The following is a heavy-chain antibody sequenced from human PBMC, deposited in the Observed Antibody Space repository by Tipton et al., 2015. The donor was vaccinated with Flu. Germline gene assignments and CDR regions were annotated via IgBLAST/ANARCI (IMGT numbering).Heavy chain of an antibody. CDR3: ARESAYCSSTSCRHSLAYYYYYMDV. Sequence: GLVKPSETLSLTCTVSGGSISSYYWSWIRQPPGKGLEWIGYIYYSGSTNYNPSLKSRVTISVNTPKNQFSLKLSYVTAADTAVYYCARESAYCSSTSCRHSLAYYYYYMDVWGKGTTVTVSS. D-gene: IGHD2-2*01. CDR2: IYYSGST. V-gene: IGHV4-59*12. J-gene: IGHJ6*03. CDR1: GGSISSYY.